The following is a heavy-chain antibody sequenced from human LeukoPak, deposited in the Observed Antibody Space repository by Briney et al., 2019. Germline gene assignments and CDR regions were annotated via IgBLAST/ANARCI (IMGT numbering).Heavy chain of an antibody. CDR3: GRGWPGYTSPLDY. V-gene: IGHV3-7*01. CDR2: INQDGSEK. J-gene: IGHJ4*02. CDR1: GFTFSHHW. Sequence: GGSLRLSCAASGFTFSHHWMNWVRQAPGEGLKWVATINQDGSEKHYVDSVKGRFNISRDNAKNSLFLQMNSLRAEDTAVYYCGRGWPGYTSPLDYWGQGILVAVSS. D-gene: IGHD5-12*01.